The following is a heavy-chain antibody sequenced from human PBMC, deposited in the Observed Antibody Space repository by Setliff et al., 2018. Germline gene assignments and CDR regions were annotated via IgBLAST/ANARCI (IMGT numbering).Heavy chain of an antibody. J-gene: IGHJ4*02. CDR1: GFYFSGSW. CDR2: IRADGSGT. Sequence: GGSLRLSCAASGFYFSGSWMAWVRQAPGQGLEWVADIRADGSGTFYVDSVRGRFTISRDNARNSLFLQMNSLSAEDTAVYYCANGDWFYFDCWGQGTLVTVSS. CDR3: ANGDWFYFDC. V-gene: IGHV3-7*01. D-gene: IGHD2-21*01.